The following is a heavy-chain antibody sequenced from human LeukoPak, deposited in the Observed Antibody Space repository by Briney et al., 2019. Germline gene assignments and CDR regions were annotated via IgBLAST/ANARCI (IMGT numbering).Heavy chain of an antibody. CDR2: INLSGGST. V-gene: IGHV1-46*01. CDR3: ARAVYYYDSSGYVFGY. CDR1: GYTFTSYY. Sequence: ASVKVSCKASGYTFTSYYMHWVRQAPGQGLEWMGIINLSGGSTSYAQKFQGRVTMTRDTSTSTVYMELSSLRSEDTAVYYCARAVYYYDSSGYVFGYWGQGTLVTVSS. D-gene: IGHD3-22*01. J-gene: IGHJ4*02.